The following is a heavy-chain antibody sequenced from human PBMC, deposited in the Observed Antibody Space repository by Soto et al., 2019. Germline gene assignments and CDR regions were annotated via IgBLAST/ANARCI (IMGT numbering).Heavy chain of an antibody. V-gene: IGHV3-64*01. Sequence: GGSLRLSCAASGFTFSSYAMHWVRQAPGKGLEYVSAISSNGGSTYYANSVKGRFTISRDNSKNTLYLQMGSLRAEDMAVYYCARDAHLGELSPGYFDYWGQGTLVTVSS. CDR3: ARDAHLGELSPGYFDY. CDR2: ISSNGGST. CDR1: GFTFSSYA. D-gene: IGHD3-16*02. J-gene: IGHJ4*02.